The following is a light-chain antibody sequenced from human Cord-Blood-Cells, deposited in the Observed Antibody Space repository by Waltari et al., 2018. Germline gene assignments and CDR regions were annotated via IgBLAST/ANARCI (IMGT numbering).Light chain of an antibody. J-gene: IGKJ1*01. CDR1: QSVSSN. CDR2: GAS. V-gene: IGKV3-15*01. Sequence: EIVMSPSPATLSVSPGERATLSCRASQSVSSNLAWYQQKPGQAPRPLIYGASTRATGIPARFSGSGSGTEFTLTISSLQSKDFAVYYGQQYKNLPWTFGQGTKVEIK. CDR3: QQYKNLPWT.